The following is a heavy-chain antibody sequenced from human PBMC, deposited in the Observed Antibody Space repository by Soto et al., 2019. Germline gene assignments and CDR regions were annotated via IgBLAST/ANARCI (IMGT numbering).Heavy chain of an antibody. D-gene: IGHD1-26*01. J-gene: IGHJ5*02. CDR3: ARGVGAPPRNWFDP. CDR1: GGSISSYY. CDR2: IYYSGST. Sequence: SETLSLTCTVSGGSISSYYWSWIRQPPGKGLEWIGYIYYSGSTNYNPSLKCRVTISVDTSKNQFSLKLSSVTAADTAVYYCARGVGAPPRNWFDPWGQGTLVTVSS. V-gene: IGHV4-59*01.